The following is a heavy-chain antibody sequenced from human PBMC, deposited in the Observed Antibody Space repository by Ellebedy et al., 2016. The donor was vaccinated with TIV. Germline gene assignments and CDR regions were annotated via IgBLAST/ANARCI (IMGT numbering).Heavy chain of an antibody. CDR3: ARDELNQNKYYYYGMDV. V-gene: IGHV1-69*13. D-gene: IGHD2/OR15-2a*01. J-gene: IGHJ6*02. Sequence: AASVKVSCKASGGTFSSYAISWVRQAPGQGLEWMGGIIPIFGTANYAQKFQGRVTITADESTSTAYMELSSLRSEDTAVYYCARDELNQNKYYYYGMDVWGQGTTVTVSS. CDR2: IIPIFGTA. CDR1: GGTFSSYA.